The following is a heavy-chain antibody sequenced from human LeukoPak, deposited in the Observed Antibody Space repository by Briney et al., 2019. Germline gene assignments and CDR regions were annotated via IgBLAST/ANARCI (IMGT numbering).Heavy chain of an antibody. CDR1: GYTFTGYY. D-gene: IGHD6-13*01. J-gene: IGHJ4*02. CDR3: AREGYSSSWYYFDY. V-gene: IGHV1-2*06. Sequence: GASVKVSCKASGYTFTGYYMHWVRQAPGQGLEWMGRINPNSGGTNYAQKFQGRVTMTRDTSISTAYMELGRLRSDDTAVYYCAREGYSSSWYYFDYWGQGTLVTVSS. CDR2: INPNSGGT.